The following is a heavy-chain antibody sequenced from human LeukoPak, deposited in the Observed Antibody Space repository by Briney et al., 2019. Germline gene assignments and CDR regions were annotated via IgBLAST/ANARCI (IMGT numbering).Heavy chain of an antibody. D-gene: IGHD3-22*01. J-gene: IGHJ4*02. CDR2: INPDSGGT. CDR1: GYTFTGYY. Sequence: SVKVSCMASGYTFTGYYMHWVRQAPGQGLEGMGWINPDSGGTNYAQKFQGRVTMTRDTSISTAYMELSRLRSDDTAVYYCARLAGDYYDSSGYYYRYYFDYWGQGTLVTVSS. CDR3: ARLAGDYYDSSGYYYRYYFDY. V-gene: IGHV1-2*02.